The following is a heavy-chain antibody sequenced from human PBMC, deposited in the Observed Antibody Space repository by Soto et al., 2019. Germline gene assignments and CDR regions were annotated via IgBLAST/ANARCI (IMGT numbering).Heavy chain of an antibody. Sequence: PGGSLRLSCAASGFTFSSYAMSWVRQAPGKGLEWVSAISGSGGSTYYADSVKGRFTISRDNSKNTLCLQMNSLRAEDTAVYYCAEGKAARHYFDYWGQGTLVTVSS. CDR1: GFTFSSYA. CDR2: ISGSGGST. J-gene: IGHJ4*02. V-gene: IGHV3-23*01. CDR3: AEGKAARHYFDY. D-gene: IGHD6-25*01.